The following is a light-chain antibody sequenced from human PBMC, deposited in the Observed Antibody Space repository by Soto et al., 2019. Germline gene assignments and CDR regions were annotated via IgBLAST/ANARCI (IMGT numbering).Light chain of an antibody. CDR2: WAS. CDR3: QQYYSTPYT. J-gene: IGKJ2*01. V-gene: IGKV4-1*01. Sequence: DIVMTQSPDSLAVSLGERATINCKSSQSVLYSSNNKNYLAWYQQKPGQPPKLLIYWASTRESGVPDRFSGSGSGTDFTLTISSLQAEDVALYYCQQYYSTPYTFVQGTKLEIK. CDR1: QSVLYSSNNKNY.